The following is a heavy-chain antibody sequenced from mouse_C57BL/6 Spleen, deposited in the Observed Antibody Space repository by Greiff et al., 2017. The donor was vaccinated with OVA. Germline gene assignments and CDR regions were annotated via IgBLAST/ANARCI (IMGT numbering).Heavy chain of an antibody. Sequence: EVHLVESGGGLVKPGGSLKLSCAASGFTFSDYGMHWVRQAPEKGLEWVAYISSGSSTIYYADTVKGRFTISRDNAKNTLFLQMTSLRSEDTAMYYCARKEKVYYGNYDYAMDYWGQGTSVTVSS. V-gene: IGHV5-17*01. CDR1: GFTFSDYG. J-gene: IGHJ4*01. CDR2: ISSGSSTI. D-gene: IGHD2-1*01. CDR3: ARKEKVYYGNYDYAMDY.